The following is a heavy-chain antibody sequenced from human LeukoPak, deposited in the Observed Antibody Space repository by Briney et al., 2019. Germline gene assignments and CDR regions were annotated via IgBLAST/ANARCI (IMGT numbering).Heavy chain of an antibody. CDR1: GGPNSSYY. Sequence: SETLSLTCTVSGGPNSSYYWSWIPQPPGKGVEWIGYIYYSGSTNYNPSLKSRVTISVDTSKNQFSLKLSSVTAADTAVYYCARAFLYGSGIEYYGMDVWGQGTTVTVSS. V-gene: IGHV4-59*01. CDR3: ARAFLYGSGIEYYGMDV. D-gene: IGHD3-10*01. J-gene: IGHJ6*02. CDR2: IYYSGST.